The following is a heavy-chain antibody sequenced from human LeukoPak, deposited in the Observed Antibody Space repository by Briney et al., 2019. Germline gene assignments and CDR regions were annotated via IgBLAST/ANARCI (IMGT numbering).Heavy chain of an antibody. V-gene: IGHV3-30*04. CDR2: ISYDGSNK. CDR3: ARSGWSSYWYFDL. Sequence: GRSLRLSCAASGFTFSSYAMHWVRQAPGKGLEWVAVISYDGSNKYYADSVKGRFTISRDNSKNTLYLQMNSLRAEDTAVYYCARSGWSSYWYFDLWGRGTLVTVSS. CDR1: GFTFSSYA. D-gene: IGHD6-19*01. J-gene: IGHJ2*01.